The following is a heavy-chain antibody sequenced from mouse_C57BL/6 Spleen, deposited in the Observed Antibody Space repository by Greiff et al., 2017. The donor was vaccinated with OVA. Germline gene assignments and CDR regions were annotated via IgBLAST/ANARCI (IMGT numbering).Heavy chain of an antibody. CDR2: IDPSDSYT. J-gene: IGHJ2*01. CDR1: GYTFTSYW. D-gene: IGHD1-1*01. Sequence: QVQLQQPGAELVKPGASVKLSCKASGYTFTSYWMQWVKQRPGQGLEWIGEIDPSDSYTNYNQKFKGKATLTVDTSSSTAYMQLSSLTSEDSAVYYCARLLRFYYFDYWGQGTTLQSPQ. V-gene: IGHV1-50*01. CDR3: ARLLRFYYFDY.